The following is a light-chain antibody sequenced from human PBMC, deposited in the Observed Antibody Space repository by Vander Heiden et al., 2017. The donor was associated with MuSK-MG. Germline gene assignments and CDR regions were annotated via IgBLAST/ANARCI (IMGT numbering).Light chain of an antibody. CDR2: WAS. CDR1: QSVLYSSNNKNY. V-gene: IGKV4-1*01. Sequence: DIVMTKSPDSLAVSLGERATINCKSSQSVLYSSNNKNYLAWYQQKPGQPPKLLIYWASTRESGVPDRFSGSGSGTDFTLTISSLQAEDVAVYYCQHGDSTPFTFGHGTKVDIK. CDR3: QHGDSTPFT. J-gene: IGKJ3*01.